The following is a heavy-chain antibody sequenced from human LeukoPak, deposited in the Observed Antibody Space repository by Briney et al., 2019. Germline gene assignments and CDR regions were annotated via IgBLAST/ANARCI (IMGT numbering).Heavy chain of an antibody. CDR2: SIPIFGTA. V-gene: IGHV1-69*13. CDR3: ASHPYYYDSSGQGAFDI. J-gene: IGHJ3*02. D-gene: IGHD3-22*01. CDR1: GGTFISYA. Sequence: ASVKVSCKASGGTFISYAISWVRQAPGQGLEWMGGSIPIFGTANYAQKFQGRVTITADESTSTAYMELSSLRSEDTAVYYCASHPYYYDSSGQGAFDIWGQGTMVTVSS.